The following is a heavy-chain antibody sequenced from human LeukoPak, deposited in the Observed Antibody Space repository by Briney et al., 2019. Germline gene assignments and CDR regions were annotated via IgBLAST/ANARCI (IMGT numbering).Heavy chain of an antibody. CDR1: GGSISSYY. CDR3: ARMTTVVPYYFDY. D-gene: IGHD4-23*01. V-gene: IGHV4-59*01. Sequence: SETLSLTCTVSGGSISSYYWSWIRQPPRTGLELIGYIYYSGSTNYNPSLKSRVTISVDTSKTQFSLKLSSVTAADTAVYYCARMTTVVPYYFDYWGQGTLVTVSS. CDR2: IYYSGST. J-gene: IGHJ4*02.